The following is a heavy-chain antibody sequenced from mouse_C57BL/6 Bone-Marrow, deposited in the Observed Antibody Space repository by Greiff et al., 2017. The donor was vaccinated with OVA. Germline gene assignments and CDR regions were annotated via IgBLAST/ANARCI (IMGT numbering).Heavy chain of an antibody. D-gene: IGHD2-1*01. CDR1: GYTFTSYW. Sequence: EVKLQESGTVLARPGASVKMSCKTSGYTFTSYWMHWVKQRPGQGLEWIGAIYPGNSDTSYNQKFKGKAKLTAVTSASTAYMGLSSLTNEDSAVYYGTRRVNYVAFFDYWGQGTTLTVSS. CDR2: IYPGNSDT. V-gene: IGHV1-5*01. J-gene: IGHJ2*01. CDR3: TRRVNYVAFFDY.